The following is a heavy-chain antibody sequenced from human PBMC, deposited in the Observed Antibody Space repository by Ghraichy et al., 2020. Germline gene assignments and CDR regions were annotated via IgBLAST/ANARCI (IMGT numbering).Heavy chain of an antibody. CDR1: GFVFSDYW. CDR2: INADGTYS. D-gene: IGHD5-18*01. V-gene: IGHV3-74*01. Sequence: GGSPRLSCAASGFVFSDYWMHWLRQAPGKGLMWISRINADGTYSIDADSVKGRFTISRDNAKNTLYLQMNSLSAEDTAVYYCARPGGYGNYGYWGQGALVTVSS. CDR3: ARPGGYGNYGY. J-gene: IGHJ4*02.